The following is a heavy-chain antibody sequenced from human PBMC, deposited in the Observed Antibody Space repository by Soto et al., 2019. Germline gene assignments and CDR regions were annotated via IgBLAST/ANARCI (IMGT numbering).Heavy chain of an antibody. Sequence: QVQLVQSGAEVKKPGASVRVSCKASGYTFTSYVINWVRQATGQGLEWMGWMNPNSGNTGYAQKFQGRVTMTRNTSISTAYMELSSLRSEDTAVYYCARAKYGGNSDWFDPWGQGTLVTVSS. J-gene: IGHJ5*02. CDR3: ARAKYGGNSDWFDP. V-gene: IGHV1-8*01. CDR1: GYTFTSYV. D-gene: IGHD2-21*02. CDR2: MNPNSGNT.